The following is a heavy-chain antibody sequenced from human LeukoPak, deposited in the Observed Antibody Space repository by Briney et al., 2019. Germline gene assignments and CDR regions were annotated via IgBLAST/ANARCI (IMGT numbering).Heavy chain of an antibody. D-gene: IGHD2-15*01. Sequence: SETLSLTCAVYGGSFSGYYWSWIRQPPGNGLEWIGEINHSGSTNYNPSLKSRVTISVDTSKNQFSLKLNSVTAADTAVYYCARGKGCSGGSCYPNKFLYYFDYWGQGTLVTVSS. CDR2: INHSGST. V-gene: IGHV4-34*01. J-gene: IGHJ4*02. CDR1: GGSFSGYY. CDR3: ARGKGCSGGSCYPNKFLYYFDY.